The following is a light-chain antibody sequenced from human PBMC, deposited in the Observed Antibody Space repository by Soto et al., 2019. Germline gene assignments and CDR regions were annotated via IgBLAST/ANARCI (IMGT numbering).Light chain of an antibody. CDR3: SSYAASNNVSFV. CDR1: SSDVGGYNY. Sequence: QSVLTQPPSASGSPGQSVTISCTGTSSDVGGYNYVSWYQQYPGRAPKLMIYEVTKRPSAVPDRFSGSKSGNTASLTVSGLQAEDEADYYCSSYAASNNVSFVFGGGTELAVL. J-gene: IGLJ3*02. V-gene: IGLV2-8*01. CDR2: EVT.